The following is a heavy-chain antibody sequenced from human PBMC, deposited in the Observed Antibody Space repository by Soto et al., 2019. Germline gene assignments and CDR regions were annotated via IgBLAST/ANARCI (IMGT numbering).Heavy chain of an antibody. J-gene: IGHJ6*02. CDR1: GFTFSSYW. V-gene: IGHV3-7*03. CDR3: ARDSMTAAGTYYYYYGMDV. CDR2: IKQDGSEK. D-gene: IGHD6-13*01. Sequence: EVQLVESGGGLVQPGGSLRLSCAASGFTFSSYWMSWVRQAPGKGLEWVANIKQDGSEKYYVDSVKGRFTISRDNAKNSLYLQMNSLRAEDTAVYYCARDSMTAAGTYYYYYGMDVWGQGTTVTVSS.